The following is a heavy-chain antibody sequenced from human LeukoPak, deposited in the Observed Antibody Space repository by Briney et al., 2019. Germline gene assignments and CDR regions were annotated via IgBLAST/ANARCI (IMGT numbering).Heavy chain of an antibody. CDR3: ARVSRDYDFWSGYSTGGYFDY. CDR2: IKQDGSEK. D-gene: IGHD3-3*01. J-gene: IGHJ4*02. CDR1: GFTFSSYW. Sequence: PGGSLRLSCAASGFTFSSYWMSWVRQAPGKGLEWVANIKQDGSEKYYVDSVKGRFTISRDNAKNSLYLQMNSLRAEDTAVYYCARVSRDYDFWSGYSTGGYFDYWGQGTLVTVSS. V-gene: IGHV3-7*01.